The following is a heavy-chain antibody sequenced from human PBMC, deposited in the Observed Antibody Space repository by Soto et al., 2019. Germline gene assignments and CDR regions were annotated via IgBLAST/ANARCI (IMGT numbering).Heavy chain of an antibody. CDR2: INPNSGGT. Sequence: ASVKVSCKASGYTFTGYYMHWVRQAPGQGLEWMGWINPNSGGTNYAQKFQGWVTMTRDTSISTAYMELSRLRSDDTAVYYCARDSVGSSGWKPMHYYYYGMDVWGQGTTVTVSS. D-gene: IGHD6-19*01. V-gene: IGHV1-2*04. CDR1: GYTFTGYY. J-gene: IGHJ6*02. CDR3: ARDSVGSSGWKPMHYYYYGMDV.